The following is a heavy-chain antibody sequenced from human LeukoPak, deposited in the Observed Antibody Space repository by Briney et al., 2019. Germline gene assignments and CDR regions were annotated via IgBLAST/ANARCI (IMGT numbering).Heavy chain of an antibody. J-gene: IGHJ4*02. V-gene: IGHV3-23*01. CDR3: AKDRADVVPTMVLDY. CDR2: LRASGGIT. CDR1: GFTFSSYW. D-gene: IGHD5-12*01. Sequence: GGSLRLSCAASGFTFSSYWMNWARQTPGKGLEWVSSLRASGGITYYADSVKGRFTISRDNSKNTLFLQLNSLRAEDTAVYYCAKDRADVVPTMVLDYWGQGTLVTVSS.